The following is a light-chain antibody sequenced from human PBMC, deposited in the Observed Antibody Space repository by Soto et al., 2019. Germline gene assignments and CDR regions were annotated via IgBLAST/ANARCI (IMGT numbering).Light chain of an antibody. Sequence: EIVMTQSPATLSVSPGERATLSCRASQSVSSNLAWYQQKPGQAPRLLIYGASTRATGIPARFSGSGSGTEFTLTISSLQSEDIGVYYCLQHNNWPWTFGQGTKVDIK. V-gene: IGKV3-15*01. CDR1: QSVSSN. J-gene: IGKJ1*01. CDR3: LQHNNWPWT. CDR2: GAS.